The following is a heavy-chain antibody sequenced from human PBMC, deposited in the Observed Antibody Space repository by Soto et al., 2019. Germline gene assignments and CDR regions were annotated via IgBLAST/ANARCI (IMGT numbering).Heavy chain of an antibody. CDR3: ARSSPYIVVRKPTGNQDYYGMDV. Sequence: QVQLVQSGAEVKKPGSSVKVFCKASGGTFSNYTISWVRQAPGQGLEWMRGIIPVFGTTEYEQKFQGRVTITADGSTSTAYMKLSSLRSEDTAVYYCARSSPYIVVRKPTGNQDYYGMDVWGQGTTVTVSS. V-gene: IGHV1-69*01. D-gene: IGHD2-2*01. CDR2: IIPVFGTT. CDR1: GGTFSNYT. J-gene: IGHJ6*02.